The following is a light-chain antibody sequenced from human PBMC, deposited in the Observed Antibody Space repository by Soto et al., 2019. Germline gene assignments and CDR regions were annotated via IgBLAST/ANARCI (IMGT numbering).Light chain of an antibody. Sequence: DIQMTQSPSTLSASVGDRVTITCRASQSINNWLAWYQQKPGKAPKLLIYRASSVENGVPSRFSGRGSGTEFIFTITSLQPDDFATYYCQQYSSASTFGQGTKVEI. CDR1: QSINNW. CDR3: QQYSSAST. CDR2: RAS. V-gene: IGKV1-5*03. J-gene: IGKJ1*01.